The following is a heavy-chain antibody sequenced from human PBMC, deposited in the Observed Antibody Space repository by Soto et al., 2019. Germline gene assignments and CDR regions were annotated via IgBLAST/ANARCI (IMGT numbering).Heavy chain of an antibody. Sequence: EVQLVESGGGLVQPGGYLRLSCGVSGFTVSSYYMSWVRQAPGKGLEWGSILYSGGDTYYADSVKGRFTISRDNSKNTLYLQSNSLRGEDTAVYFCARQADWESPCNYWSQGTLVTVSS. CDR2: LYSGGDT. CDR1: GFTVSSYY. V-gene: IGHV3-66*04. J-gene: IGHJ4*02. D-gene: IGHD1-26*01. CDR3: ARQADWESPCNY.